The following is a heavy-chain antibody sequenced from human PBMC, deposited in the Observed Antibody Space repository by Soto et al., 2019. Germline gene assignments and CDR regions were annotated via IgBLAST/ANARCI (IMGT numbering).Heavy chain of an antibody. J-gene: IGHJ4*02. CDR3: TKDRHPDGIWSFDC. CDR1: GFNFGNYT. Sequence: LQLLESGGDLVNPGGSLTLSCAAAGFNFGNYTMSWVRQAPGKGPEWVAGFYGGGSSSTFDEDAVKGRFTISRDNSQNMVFLQINSLRAEDTAVYYCTKDRHPDGIWSFDCWGRGTLVTVSS. D-gene: IGHD3-3*01. V-gene: IGHV3-23*03. CDR2: FYGGGSSST.